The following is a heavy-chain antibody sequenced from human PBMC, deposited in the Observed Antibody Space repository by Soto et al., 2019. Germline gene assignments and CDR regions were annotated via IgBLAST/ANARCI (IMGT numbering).Heavy chain of an antibody. V-gene: IGHV1-18*04. J-gene: IGHJ4*02. CDR1: GYTFTSYG. CDR3: ARGQFQSDFDY. Sequence: ASVKVSCKPSGYTFTSYGLNWVRQTPGQGLEWMGWVSAYNDNTYNAQAVPGRVIFTIDTSTSTSSMELRSMISDDTAMYYCARGQFQSDFDYWGQGSLVTVSS. CDR2: VSAYNDNT. D-gene: IGHD3-3*01.